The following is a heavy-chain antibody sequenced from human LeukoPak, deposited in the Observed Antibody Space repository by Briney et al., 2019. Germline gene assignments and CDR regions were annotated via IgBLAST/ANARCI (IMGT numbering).Heavy chain of an antibody. CDR2: ISNSGSTI. CDR3: ARGLGHIVVVTAIPD. J-gene: IGHJ3*01. V-gene: IGHV3-48*03. D-gene: IGHD2-21*02. Sequence: PGGSLRLSCAASGFTFSSYEMNWVRRAPGKGLEWVSYISNSGSTIYYADSVKGRFTISRDNAKKSLYLQMNSLRAEDTAVYYCARGLGHIVVVTAIPDWGQGTMVTVSS. CDR1: GFTFSSYE.